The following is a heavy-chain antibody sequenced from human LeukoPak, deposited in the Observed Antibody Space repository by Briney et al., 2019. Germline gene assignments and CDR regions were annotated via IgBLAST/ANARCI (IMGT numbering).Heavy chain of an antibody. V-gene: IGHV1-69*06. CDR3: ARGLSYCSSTSCYAHYYYMDV. CDR1: GGTFSSYA. J-gene: IGHJ6*03. CDR2: IIPIFGTA. Sequence: ASVKVSCKASGGTFSSYAISWVRQAPGQGLEWMGGIIPIFGTANYAQKFQGRVTITADKSTSTAYMELSSLRSEDTAVYYCARGLSYCSSTSCYAHYYYMDVWGKGTTVAVSS. D-gene: IGHD2-2*01.